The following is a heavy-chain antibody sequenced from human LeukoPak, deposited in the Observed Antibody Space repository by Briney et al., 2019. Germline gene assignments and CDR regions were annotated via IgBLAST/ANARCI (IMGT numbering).Heavy chain of an antibody. J-gene: IGHJ3*02. CDR3: AKVAGSGRPNWAFDI. D-gene: IGHD3-10*01. Sequence: GRSLRLSCAASGFTFGSYGMHWVRQAPGKGLEWVAVISYDGRNKYYADSVKGRFTISRDNSKNTLSLQMNSLRAEDTAVYYCAKVAGSGRPNWAFDIWGQGTMVTVSP. CDR1: GFTFGSYG. V-gene: IGHV3-30*18. CDR2: ISYDGRNK.